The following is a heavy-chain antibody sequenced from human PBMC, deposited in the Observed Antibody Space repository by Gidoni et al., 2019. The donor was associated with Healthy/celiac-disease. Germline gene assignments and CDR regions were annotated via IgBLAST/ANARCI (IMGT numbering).Heavy chain of an antibody. D-gene: IGHD2-2*03. CDR2: INHSGST. CDR1: GGSFRRYY. CDR3: ARVGSLDIVVVPAAVYFDY. Sequence: QVQLQQWGAGLLKPSQTLSLTCAVYGGSFRRYYGSGIRQPPGKGLEWIGEINHSGSTNYNPSLKSRVTISVDTPKIQFSLKLSSVTAADTAVYYCARVGSLDIVVVPAAVYFDYWGQGTLVTVSS. J-gene: IGHJ4*02. V-gene: IGHV4-34*01.